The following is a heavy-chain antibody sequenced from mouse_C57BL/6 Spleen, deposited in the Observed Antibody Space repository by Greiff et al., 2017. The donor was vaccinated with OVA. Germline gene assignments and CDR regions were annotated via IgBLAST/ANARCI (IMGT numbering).Heavy chain of an antibody. CDR2: IWSGGST. CDR1: GFSLTSYG. D-gene: IGHD1-1*01. CDR3: ATHYGSSHWYFDV. V-gene: IGHV2-2*01. J-gene: IGHJ1*03. Sequence: VQRVESGPGLVQPSQSLSITCTVSGFSLTSYGVHWVRQSPGKGLEWLGVIWSGGSTDYNAAFISRLSISKDNSKSQVFFKMNSLQADDTAIYYCATHYGSSHWYFDVWGTGTTVTVSS.